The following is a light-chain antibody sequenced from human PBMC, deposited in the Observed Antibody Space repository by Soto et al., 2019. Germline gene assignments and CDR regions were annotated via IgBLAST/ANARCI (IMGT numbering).Light chain of an antibody. CDR1: SSDVGYYDY. Sequence: QSALTQPPSASGFPGQSVTISCTGTSSDVGYYDYVSWYQQHPGKAPKLVIYEVTKRPSGVPDRVSASKSGNTASLTVSGLRAEDEADYYCSSYGGSNNLVFGGGTQLTVL. V-gene: IGLV2-8*01. CDR2: EVT. CDR3: SSYGGSNNLV. J-gene: IGLJ2*01.